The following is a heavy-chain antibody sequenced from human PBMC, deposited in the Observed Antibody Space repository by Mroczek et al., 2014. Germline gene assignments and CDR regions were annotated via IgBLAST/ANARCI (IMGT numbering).Heavy chain of an antibody. CDR2: IYYSGST. CDR3: ASTIEVPAAIRWVGPNYYYYGMDA. J-gene: IGHJ6*02. D-gene: IGHD2-2*01. V-gene: IGHV4-59*13. Sequence: KESGPGLVKPSETLSLTCTVSGGSISSYYWSWIRQPPGKGLEWIGYIYYSGSTNYNPSLKSRVTISVDTSKNQFSLKLSSVTAADTAVYYCASTIEVPAAIRWVGPNYYYYGMDAWGQGTTVTVSS. CDR1: GGSISSYY.